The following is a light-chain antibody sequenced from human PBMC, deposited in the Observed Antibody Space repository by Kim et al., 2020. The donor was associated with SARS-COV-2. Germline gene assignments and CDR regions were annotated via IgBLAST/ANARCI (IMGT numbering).Light chain of an antibody. Sequence: ALGQTVKMTCQGDSLRTYYASWYQQKPGQAPVLVIYGKNNRPSGIPDRFSGSSSGNTASLTITGTQAEDEADYYCHSRDSSGNHLVFGGGTQLTVL. CDR3: HSRDSSGNHLV. CDR2: GKN. J-gene: IGLJ3*02. V-gene: IGLV3-19*01. CDR1: SLRTYY.